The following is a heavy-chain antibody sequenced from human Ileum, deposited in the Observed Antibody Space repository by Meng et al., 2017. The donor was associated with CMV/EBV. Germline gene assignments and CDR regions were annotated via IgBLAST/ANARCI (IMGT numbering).Heavy chain of an antibody. D-gene: IGHD1-7*01. J-gene: IGHJ4*02. CDR2: IYYSGST. Sequence: QVQLPRSCPGLVKPSQTLSLTCTVSGGSISRGDYYWNWIRQPPGKGLEWIGYIYYSGSTYFNPSLKSRVTISVDTSKNQFSLKLNSVTAADTAVYYCARQEELWGYFDYCGQGTLVTVSS. CDR1: GGSISRGDYY. V-gene: IGHV4-30-4*08. CDR3: ARQEELWGYFDY.